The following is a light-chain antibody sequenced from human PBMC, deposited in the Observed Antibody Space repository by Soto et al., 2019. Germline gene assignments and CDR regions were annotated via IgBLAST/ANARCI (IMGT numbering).Light chain of an antibody. Sequence: VLTMSVGTVSLSPRERATLSCRVCQTISIRLLAWYPQKPGQSPRLLIYRASSRATGIPDRFIGSGSGTDLTITMSRIEPEDCVVYYSELWRYWRRRFCQRTNEDIK. J-gene: IGKJ1*01. V-gene: IGKV3D-20*02. CDR1: QTISIRL. CDR3: ELWRYWRRR. CDR2: RAS.